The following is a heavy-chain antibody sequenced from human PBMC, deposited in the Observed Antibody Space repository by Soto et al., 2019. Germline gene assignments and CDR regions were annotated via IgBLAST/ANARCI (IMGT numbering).Heavy chain of an antibody. D-gene: IGHD6-19*01. CDR3: AKDMGIAVAVGFDY. CDR1: GFTFSSYG. CDR2: ISYDGSNK. J-gene: IGHJ4*02. V-gene: IGHV3-30*18. Sequence: GGSVRLSCAASGFTFSSYGMHWVRQAPGKGLEWVAVISYDGSNKYYADSVKGRFTISRDNSKNTLYLQMNSLRAEDTAVYYCAKDMGIAVAVGFDYWGQGTLVTVAS.